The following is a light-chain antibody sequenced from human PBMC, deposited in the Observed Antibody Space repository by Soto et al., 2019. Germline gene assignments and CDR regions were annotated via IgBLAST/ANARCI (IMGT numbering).Light chain of an antibody. V-gene: IGKV1-5*03. CDR2: KAS. CDR1: QTISSW. CDR3: QHYNSYSEA. Sequence: DIHMTQSPSTLSGSVGDRVTITCRASQTISSWLAWYQQKPGKAPKLLIYKASTLKSGVPSRFRGSGSGTEFTLTISSLQPDDFETYYCQHYNSYSEAFGQGTKLDI. J-gene: IGKJ1*01.